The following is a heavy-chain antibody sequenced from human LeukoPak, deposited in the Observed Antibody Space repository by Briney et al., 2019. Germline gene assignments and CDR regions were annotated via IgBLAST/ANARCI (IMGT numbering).Heavy chain of an antibody. D-gene: IGHD3-16*01. Sequence: PGESLKISCKGSGYSFTSYWIGWVRQMPGKGLEWMGIIYPGDSDTRYSPSFQGQVTISADKSISTAYLQWSSLKASDTAMYYCARLGDVGPLGVPFDYWGQGTLVTVSS. CDR3: ARLGDVGPLGVPFDY. V-gene: IGHV5-51*01. J-gene: IGHJ4*02. CDR1: GYSFTSYW. CDR2: IYPGDSDT.